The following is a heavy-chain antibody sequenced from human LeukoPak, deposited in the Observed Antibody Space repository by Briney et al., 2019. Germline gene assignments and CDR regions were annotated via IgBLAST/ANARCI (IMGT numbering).Heavy chain of an antibody. J-gene: IGHJ4*02. D-gene: IGHD3-10*01. V-gene: IGHV3-30-3*01. Sequence: GGSLRLSCAASGFTFRNYVIHWVRQAPGKGLEWVAVTSSDLNVKLYADSVKGRFTISRDNSRSTLYLQMNSLRTEDTAIYYCAREGYYGSGSPPSLYFDYWGQGTLVTVSS. CDR2: TSSDLNVK. CDR1: GFTFRNYV. CDR3: AREGYYGSGSPPSLYFDY.